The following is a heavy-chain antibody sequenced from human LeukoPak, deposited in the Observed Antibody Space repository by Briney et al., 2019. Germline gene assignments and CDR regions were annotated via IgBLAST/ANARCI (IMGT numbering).Heavy chain of an antibody. D-gene: IGHD1-20*01. CDR3: ARRRYNWNAIDY. Sequence: GGSLRLSCAASGFTFSDFCMSWIRQAPGKGLEWVSYISSSGSTIYYADSVKGRFTISRDNAKNSLYLQMNSLRAEDTAVYYCARRRYNWNAIDYWGQGTLVTVSS. V-gene: IGHV3-11*01. CDR2: ISSSGSTI. J-gene: IGHJ4*02. CDR1: GFTFSDFC.